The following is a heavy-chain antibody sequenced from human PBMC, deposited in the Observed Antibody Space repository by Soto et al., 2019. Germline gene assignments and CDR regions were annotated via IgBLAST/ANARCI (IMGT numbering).Heavy chain of an antibody. CDR2: VYHTGRT. D-gene: IGHD3-3*01. Sequence: QVQLQESGPGLVKPSETLSLTCTVSGGSFKSGSYSWSWIRQPPGKGLEWIGYVYHTGRTSYNPSLKSRGSIAMDTSQNQFSLNLDSVTAADTAVYFCARDFAYFDSWGQGTLVTVSS. CDR1: GGSFKSGSYS. V-gene: IGHV4-61*01. CDR3: ARDFAYFDS. J-gene: IGHJ4*02.